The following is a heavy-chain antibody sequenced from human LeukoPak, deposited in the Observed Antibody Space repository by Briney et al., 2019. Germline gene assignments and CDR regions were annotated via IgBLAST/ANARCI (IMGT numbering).Heavy chain of an antibody. Sequence: SETLSLTCTVSGGSLSSGSYYWSWIRQPAGKGLEWIGRIYTSGSTNYNPSLKSRVTISVDTSKNQFSLKLSSVTAADTAVYYCAAAGGASYYYDGMDVWGQGTTVTVSS. D-gene: IGHD6-13*01. CDR1: GGSLSSGSYY. V-gene: IGHV4-61*02. CDR2: IYTSGST. J-gene: IGHJ6*02. CDR3: AAAGGASYYYDGMDV.